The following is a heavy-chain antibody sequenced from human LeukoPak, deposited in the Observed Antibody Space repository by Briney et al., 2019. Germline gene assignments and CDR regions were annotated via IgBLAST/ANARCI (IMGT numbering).Heavy chain of an antibody. D-gene: IGHD3-10*01. CDR2: ISWNSGSK. J-gene: IGHJ6*02. CDR1: GFIFDDYG. Sequence: GGSLRLSCTASGFIFDDYGMHWVRQGPGKGLEWVAGISWNSGSKGYADSVKGRFTISRDNAKYALYLEMSSLRTEDTALYYCAKDTDYYAGLDAWGQGTTVTASS. CDR3: AKDTDYYAGLDA. V-gene: IGHV3-9*01.